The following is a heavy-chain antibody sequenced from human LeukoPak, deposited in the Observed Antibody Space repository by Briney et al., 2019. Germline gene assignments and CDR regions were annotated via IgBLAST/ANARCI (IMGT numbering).Heavy chain of an antibody. D-gene: IGHD4-17*01. Sequence: SQTLSLTCTVSGGSISSSSYYWGWIRQPPGKGLEWIGSIYYSGSTYYNPSLKSRVTISVDTSKNQFSLKLSSVTAADTAVYYCARVSYGDYGGGYFDLWGRGTLVTVSS. J-gene: IGHJ2*01. CDR2: IYYSGST. CDR1: GGSISSSSYY. V-gene: IGHV4-39*01. CDR3: ARVSYGDYGGGYFDL.